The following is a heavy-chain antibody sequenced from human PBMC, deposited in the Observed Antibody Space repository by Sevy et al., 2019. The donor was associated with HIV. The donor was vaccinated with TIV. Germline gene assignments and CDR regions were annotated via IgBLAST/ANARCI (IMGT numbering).Heavy chain of an antibody. Sequence: ASVKVSCKASGYIFTSYGISWVRQAPGQGLEWMGWISAYNGHTNYAQRLQGRVTMTTATSTSTAYMELRSLRSDDTAVYYCARTVVGATEYFDYWGQGTLVTVSS. V-gene: IGHV1-18*01. D-gene: IGHD1-26*01. CDR2: ISAYNGHT. CDR3: ARTVVGATEYFDY. J-gene: IGHJ4*02. CDR1: GYIFTSYG.